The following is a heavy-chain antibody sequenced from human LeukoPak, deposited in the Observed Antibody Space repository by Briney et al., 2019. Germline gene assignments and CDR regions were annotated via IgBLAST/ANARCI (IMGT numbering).Heavy chain of an antibody. CDR3: ASCSSSPPYYYYMDV. J-gene: IGHJ6*03. D-gene: IGHD6-13*01. Sequence: ASVKVSCKASGYTFTSYYMHWVRQAPGQGLEWMGIINPSGGSTSYAQKFQGRVTMTRDTFTSTVYMELSSLRSEDTAVYYCASCSSSPPYYYYMDVWGKGTTVTVSS. V-gene: IGHV1-46*01. CDR1: GYTFTSYY. CDR2: INPSGGST.